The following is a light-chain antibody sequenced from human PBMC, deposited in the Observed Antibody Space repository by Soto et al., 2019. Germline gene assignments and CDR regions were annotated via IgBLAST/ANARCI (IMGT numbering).Light chain of an antibody. J-gene: IGKJ1*01. CDR3: QQYNSFST. V-gene: IGKV1-5*03. CDR2: KAS. Sequence: DIQMTQSPSTLSGSVGDRVTITCRASQTISSWLAWYQQKPGKAPKLLIYKASTLKSGVPSRFSGSGSGTEFTLTITSLQPDDFAIYYCQQYNSFSTFGQGTKVDIK. CDR1: QTISSW.